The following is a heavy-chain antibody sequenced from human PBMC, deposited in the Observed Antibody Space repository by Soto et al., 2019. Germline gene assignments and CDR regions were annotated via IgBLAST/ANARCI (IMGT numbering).Heavy chain of an antibody. CDR1: GGTFSSYT. CDR2: IIPILGIA. V-gene: IGHV1-69*02. Sequence: SVKVSCKASGGTFSSYTISWVRQAPGQGLEWMGRIIPILGIANYAQKFQGRVTITADKSTSTAYMELSSLRSEDTAVYYCARGRRNYFSAFDIWGQGTMVTVSS. J-gene: IGHJ3*02. CDR3: ARGRRNYFSAFDI. D-gene: IGHD1-7*01.